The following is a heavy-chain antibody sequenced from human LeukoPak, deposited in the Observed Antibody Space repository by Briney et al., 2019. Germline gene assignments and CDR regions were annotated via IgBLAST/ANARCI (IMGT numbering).Heavy chain of an antibody. J-gene: IGHJ3*02. D-gene: IGHD6-19*01. CDR1: GGSISSYY. CDR2: IYISGNT. CDR3: TRGWSSAGAFDI. V-gene: IGHV4-4*07. Sequence: SETLSLTCTVSGGSISSYYWSWIRQPAGKGLEWIGRIYISGNTDQNPSLKSRVTVSMDTSKNQFSLEMSSVTAADTAVYYCTRGWSSAGAFDIWGQGKMVTVSS.